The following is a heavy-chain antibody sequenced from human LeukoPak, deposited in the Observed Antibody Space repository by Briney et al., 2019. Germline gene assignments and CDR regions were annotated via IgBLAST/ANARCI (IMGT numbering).Heavy chain of an antibody. D-gene: IGHD1-7*01. CDR3: ARDHGITGTTIYPL. CDR2: ISSSGSTI. CDR1: GFTFSSYE. V-gene: IGHV3-48*03. Sequence: GGSLRLSCAAPGFTFSSYEMNWVRQAPGKGLEWVSYISSSGSTIYYADSVKGRFTISRDNAKNSLYLQMNSLRAEDTAVYYCARDHGITGTTIYPLWGQGTLVTVSS. J-gene: IGHJ4*02.